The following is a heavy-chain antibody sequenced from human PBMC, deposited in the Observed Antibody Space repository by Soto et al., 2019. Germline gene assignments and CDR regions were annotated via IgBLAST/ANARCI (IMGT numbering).Heavy chain of an antibody. V-gene: IGHV3-23*01. J-gene: IGHJ4*02. CDR1: GFTFSSYA. Sequence: EVQLLESGGGLVQPGGSLRLSCAASGFTFSSYAMSWVRQAPGKGLVWVSSISDSGGSTYYADSVRGRXTISRDNXXXXXXXXXXXXXXXXTAVYYCARGPSGGKGYFFDYWGQGTLVTVSS. D-gene: IGHD2-15*01. CDR2: ISDSGGST. CDR3: ARGPSGGKGYFFDY.